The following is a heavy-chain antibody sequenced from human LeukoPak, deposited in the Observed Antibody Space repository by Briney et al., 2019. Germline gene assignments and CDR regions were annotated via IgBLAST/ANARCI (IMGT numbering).Heavy chain of an antibody. Sequence: ASVKVSCKASGYTFTGNYMHWVRQAPGQGLEWMGWINPNSGGTNYAQKFQGRVTMTRDTSISTAYMELSRLRSDDTAVYYCARVRVYSYGPYYFDYWGQGTLVTVSS. J-gene: IGHJ4*02. CDR1: GYTFTGNY. V-gene: IGHV1-2*02. CDR2: INPNSGGT. CDR3: ARVRVYSYGPYYFDY. D-gene: IGHD5-18*01.